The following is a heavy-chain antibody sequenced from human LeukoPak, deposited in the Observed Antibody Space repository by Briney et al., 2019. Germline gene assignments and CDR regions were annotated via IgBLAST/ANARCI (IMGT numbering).Heavy chain of an antibody. Sequence: GGSLRLSCAASGFTFSDHYMSWIRQAPGKGLEWISYISTSGSIIYDADSVKGRFTMSRDNAKNSLYPQMNSLRSEDTAMYYCARDYGFCSSSSCYLHGSDIWGQGTMVTVSS. CDR1: GFTFSDHY. CDR3: ARDYGFCSSSSCYLHGSDI. CDR2: ISTSGSII. D-gene: IGHD2-2*03. J-gene: IGHJ3*02. V-gene: IGHV3-11*01.